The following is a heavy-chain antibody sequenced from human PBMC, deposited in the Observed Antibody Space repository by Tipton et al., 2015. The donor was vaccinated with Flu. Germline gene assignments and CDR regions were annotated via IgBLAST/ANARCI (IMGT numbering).Heavy chain of an antibody. Sequence: LRLSCTASGGSISSYYWSWIRQPPGKGLEWIGYIYYSGSTNYNPSLKSRVTISVDTSKNQFSLKLSSVTAADTAVYYCARKAYSGAFDIWGQGTMVTVSS. J-gene: IGHJ3*02. CDR3: ARKAYSGAFDI. CDR2: IYYSGST. D-gene: IGHD2-21*01. CDR1: GGSISSYY. V-gene: IGHV4-59*01.